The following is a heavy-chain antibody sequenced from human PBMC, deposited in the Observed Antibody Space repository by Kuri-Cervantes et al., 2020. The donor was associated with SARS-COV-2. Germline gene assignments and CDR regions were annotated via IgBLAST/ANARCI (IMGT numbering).Heavy chain of an antibody. CDR1: GFTFSDYY. J-gene: IGHJ2*01. D-gene: IGHD4-17*01. CDR3: ARDQHGAPTPYWYFDL. CDR2: ISSSGSTI. V-gene: IGHV3-11*04. Sequence: GESLKISCAASGFTFSDYYMSWIRQAPGKGLEWVSYISSSGSTIYYADSVKGRFTISRDNAKNSLYLQMNSLRAEDTAVYYCARDQHGAPTPYWYFDLWGRGTLVTVSS.